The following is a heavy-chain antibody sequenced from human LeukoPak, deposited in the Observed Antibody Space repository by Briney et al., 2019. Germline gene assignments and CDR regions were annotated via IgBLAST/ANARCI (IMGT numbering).Heavy chain of an antibody. CDR2: IYYSGNT. CDR3: ARLAWKRVGDYYFDY. CDR1: GGSISSRSYF. Sequence: PSETLSLTCIVSGGSISSRSYFWGWIRQPPGKGLEWIGTIYYSGNTYYNPALKSRVTISVDTSKNYFSLKLNSVTAADTAVYYCARLAWKRVGDYYFDYWGQGTLVTVSS. D-gene: IGHD1-26*01. V-gene: IGHV4-39*02. J-gene: IGHJ4*02.